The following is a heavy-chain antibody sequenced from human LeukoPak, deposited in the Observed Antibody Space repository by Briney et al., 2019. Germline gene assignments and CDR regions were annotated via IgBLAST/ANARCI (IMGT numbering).Heavy chain of an antibody. CDR3: XXXXXXXXXTGHYFDY. J-gene: IGHJ4*02. V-gene: IGHV4-30-4*01. CDR2: IYYTGST. CDR1: GDSIRSGDNY. D-gene: IGHD2-8*02. Sequence: SETLSLTCSVSGDSIRSGDNYWSWVRQPPGKDLEWIGYIYYTGSTSYNPSLQSRVIMSVDTSKNQFSLKLTSVTVTDTAVYXXXXXXXXXXXTGHYFDYWGPGTLVTVSS.